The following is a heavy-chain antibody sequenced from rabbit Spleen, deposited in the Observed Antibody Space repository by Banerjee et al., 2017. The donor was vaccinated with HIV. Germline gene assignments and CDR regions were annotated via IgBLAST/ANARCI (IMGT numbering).Heavy chain of an antibody. J-gene: IGHJ6*01. CDR2: IDSGSSGFP. D-gene: IGHD1-1*01. CDR1: GVSFSSSSY. CDR3: ARDTSSSFSSYGMDL. V-gene: IGHV1S40*01. Sequence: QSLEESGGDLVKPGASLTLTCTASGVSFSSSSYMCWVRQAPGKGLEWIACIDSGSSGFPYFATWAKGRFTISKTSSTTVTLQMTRLTAADTATYFCARDTSSSFSSYGMDLWGPGTLVTVS.